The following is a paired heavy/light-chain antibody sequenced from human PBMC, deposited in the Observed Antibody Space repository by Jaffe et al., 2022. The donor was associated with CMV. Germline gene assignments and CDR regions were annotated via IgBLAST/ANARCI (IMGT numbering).Light chain of an antibody. CDR3: QAWDNLIAV. Sequence: SYELTQPPSVSVSPGQTTTITCSGDKLGNKYTSWYQQKTGQSPVLVIYEDTKRPSGIPERFSGSNSGNTATLTISGTQPMDEADYYCQAWDNLIAVFGSGTKVTV. V-gene: IGLV3-1*01. CDR2: EDT. CDR1: KLGNKY. J-gene: IGLJ1*01.
Heavy chain of an antibody. CDR1: GGSIGSYY. V-gene: IGHV4-59*01. CDR3: ARGYSAYDSRGMDV. J-gene: IGHJ6*02. D-gene: IGHD5-12*01. Sequence: QVQLQESGPGLVKPSETLSLTCTVSGGSIGSYYWSWIRQSPGKGLEWIGYIYYSGSGSTKYNPSLESRVRISVYVSKNELALKLYSVTAADTAVYYCARGYSAYDSRGMDVWGQGTTVTVSS. CDR2: IYYSGSGST.